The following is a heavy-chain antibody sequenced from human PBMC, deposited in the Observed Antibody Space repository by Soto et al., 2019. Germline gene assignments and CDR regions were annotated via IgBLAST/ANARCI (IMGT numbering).Heavy chain of an antibody. Sequence: QVQLVESGGGVVQPGRSLRLSCAASGFTLSSYVMHWVRQAPGKGLEWVARISYAGNDNYYADSVKGRFTISRDNSKKTLYLQMTSLRADDTGVYYCARDRQQWLDPAGGALPFWGQGTMVIVSS. CDR1: GFTLSSYV. V-gene: IGHV3-30-3*01. CDR3: ARDRQQWLDPAGGALPF. D-gene: IGHD6-19*01. CDR2: ISYAGNDN. J-gene: IGHJ3*01.